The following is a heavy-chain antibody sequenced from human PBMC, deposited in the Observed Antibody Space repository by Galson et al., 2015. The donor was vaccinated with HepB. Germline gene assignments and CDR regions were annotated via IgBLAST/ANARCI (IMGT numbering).Heavy chain of an antibody. CDR2: ISWNSGSI. V-gene: IGHV3-9*01. D-gene: IGHD5-24*01. Sequence: SLRLSCAASGFTFSSYAMSWVRQAPGKGLEWVSGISWNSGSIGYADSVKGRFTISRDNAKNSLYLQMNSLRAEDTALYYCAKDMGVRGGLQFTAFDIWGQGTMVTVSS. CDR1: GFTFSSYA. J-gene: IGHJ3*02. CDR3: AKDMGVRGGLQFTAFDI.